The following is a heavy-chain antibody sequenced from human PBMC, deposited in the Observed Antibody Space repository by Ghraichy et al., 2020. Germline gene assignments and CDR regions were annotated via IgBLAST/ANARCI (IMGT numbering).Heavy chain of an antibody. J-gene: IGHJ6*02. Sequence: SETLSLTCAVYGGSFSGYYWSWIRQPPGKGLEWIGEINHSGSTNYNPSLKSRVTISVDTSKNQFSLKLSSVTAADTAVYYCARGRSSGSYYSRSYYYYGMDVWGQGTTVTVSS. CDR1: GGSFSGYY. CDR3: ARGRSSGSYYSRSYYYYGMDV. CDR2: INHSGST. V-gene: IGHV4-34*01. D-gene: IGHD3-10*01.